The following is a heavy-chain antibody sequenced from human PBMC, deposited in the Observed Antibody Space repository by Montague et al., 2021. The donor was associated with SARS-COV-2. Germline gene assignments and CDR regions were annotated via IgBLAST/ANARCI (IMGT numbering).Heavy chain of an antibody. D-gene: IGHD1-26*01. Sequence: PALVTPTQTLTLTCTFSGFSLSTSGMCVSWIHQPPGKALEWLALIDWDDDKYYSTSLRTRLTISKDTSKNQVVLTMTNMDPVVTATYYCARIWGATRGDTFDIWGQGTMVTVSS. V-gene: IGHV2-70*01. CDR2: IDWDDDK. CDR1: GFSLSTSGMC. J-gene: IGHJ3*02. CDR3: ARIWGATRGDTFDI.